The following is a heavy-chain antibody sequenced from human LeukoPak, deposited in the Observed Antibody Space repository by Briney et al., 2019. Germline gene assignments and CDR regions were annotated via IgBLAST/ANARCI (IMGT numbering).Heavy chain of an antibody. CDR3: ARDHNWNPLYYYYYGMDV. Sequence: ASVKVSCKASGYTFTGYYMHWVRRAPGQGLEWMGWINPNSGGTNYAQKLQGRVTMTTDTSTSTAYMELRSLRSDDTAVYYCARDHNWNPLYYYYYGMDVWGQGTTVTVSS. CDR2: INPNSGGT. J-gene: IGHJ6*02. CDR1: GYTFTGYY. V-gene: IGHV1-2*02. D-gene: IGHD1-1*01.